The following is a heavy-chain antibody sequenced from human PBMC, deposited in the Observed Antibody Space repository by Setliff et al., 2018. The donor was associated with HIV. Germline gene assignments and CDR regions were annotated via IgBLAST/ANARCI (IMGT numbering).Heavy chain of an antibody. V-gene: IGHV3-48*01. D-gene: IGHD6-6*01. CDR3: ARADSSSVY. J-gene: IGHJ4*02. CDR1: GSTFSSYS. CDR2: ISSSSSSI. Sequence: PGGSLRLSCAASGSTFSSYSMNWVRQAPGKGLEWVSYISSSSSSIYYADSVKGRFTISRDNDKNSVDLQMNSLRAEDTAVYYCARADSSSVYWGQGTLVTVSS.